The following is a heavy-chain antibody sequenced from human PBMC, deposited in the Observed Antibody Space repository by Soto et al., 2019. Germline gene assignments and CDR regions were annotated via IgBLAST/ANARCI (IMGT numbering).Heavy chain of an antibody. CDR1: GGSISSYY. D-gene: IGHD3-10*01. V-gene: IGHV4-59*01. J-gene: IGHJ6*03. CDR2: IYYSGST. Sequence: PSETLSLTCTVSGGSISSYYRSWIRQPPGKGLEWIGYIYYSGSTNYNPSLKSRVTISVDTSKNQFSLKLSSVTAADTAVYYCARVYYGSGSYYRYYMDVWGKGTTVTV. CDR3: ARVYYGSGSYYRYYMDV.